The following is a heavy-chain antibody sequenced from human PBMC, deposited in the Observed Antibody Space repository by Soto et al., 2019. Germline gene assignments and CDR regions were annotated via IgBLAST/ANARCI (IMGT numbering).Heavy chain of an antibody. CDR3: VRTAWSGYRRGIDP. D-gene: IGHD3-3*01. Sequence: SETLSLTCAVYGGSFSGYYWSWIRQPPGKGLEWIGEINHSGSTNYNPSLKSRVTISVDTSKNQFSLKLSSVTAADTAVYYCVRTAWSGYRRGIDPWGQGTLVTVSS. J-gene: IGHJ5*02. CDR2: INHSGST. CDR1: GGSFSGYY. V-gene: IGHV4-34*01.